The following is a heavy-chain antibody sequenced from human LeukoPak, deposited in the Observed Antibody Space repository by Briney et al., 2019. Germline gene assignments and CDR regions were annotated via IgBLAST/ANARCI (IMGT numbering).Heavy chain of an antibody. V-gene: IGHV4-61*02. Sequence: SETLSLTCTVSGVSISSGSYYWSWIRQPAGKGLEWIGRIYTSGSTNYNPSLKSRVTISVDTSKNQFSLKLSSVTAADTAVYYCARRGSEPANAFDIWGQGTMVTVSS. CDR2: IYTSGST. J-gene: IGHJ3*02. CDR1: GVSISSGSYY. CDR3: ARRGSEPANAFDI. D-gene: IGHD1-26*01.